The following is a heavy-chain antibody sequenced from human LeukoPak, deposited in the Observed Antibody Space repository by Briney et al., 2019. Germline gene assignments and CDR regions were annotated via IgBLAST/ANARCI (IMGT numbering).Heavy chain of an antibody. CDR1: GFTFSIYS. J-gene: IGHJ4*02. CDR2: IYYSGST. V-gene: IGHV4-39*07. D-gene: IGHD2-15*01. Sequence: GSLRLSCAASGFTFSIYSLNWVRQAPGKGLEWIGSIYYSGSTYYNPSLKSRVTISVDTSKNQFSLKLSSVTAADTAVYYCARVLGYCSGGSCYDVDYWGQGTLVTVSS. CDR3: ARVLGYCSGGSCYDVDY.